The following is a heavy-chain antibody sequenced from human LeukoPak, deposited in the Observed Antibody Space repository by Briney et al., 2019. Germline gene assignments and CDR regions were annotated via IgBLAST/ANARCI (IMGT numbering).Heavy chain of an antibody. CDR2: ISGSGGSR. Sequence: GGSLRLSCAASGSTFSSYAMSWVRQAPGEGLEWVSAISGSGGSRYYADSVKGRFTISRDNSKNTLYLQMNSLRAEDTAVYYCAKDLGITIFGVVQDAFDIWGQGTMVTVS. CDR3: AKDLGITIFGVVQDAFDI. J-gene: IGHJ3*02. CDR1: GSTFSSYA. V-gene: IGHV3-23*01. D-gene: IGHD3-3*01.